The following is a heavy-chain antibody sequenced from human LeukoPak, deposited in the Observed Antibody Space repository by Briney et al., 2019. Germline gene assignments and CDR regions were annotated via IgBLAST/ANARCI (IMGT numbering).Heavy chain of an antibody. V-gene: IGHV3-15*01. CDR3: ATGGHYFGS. D-gene: IGHD3-16*01. CDR2: IKSKTDGGTT. CDR1: KFTFSNAW. J-gene: IGHJ4*02. Sequence: GGSLRLSCAASKFTFSNAWLSWVRQAPGKGLEYIGHIKSKTDGGTTDYGAPVNGRFTISRDDSKNTLYLQMYSLKTEDTAIYFCATGGHYFGSWGQGTLVTVSS.